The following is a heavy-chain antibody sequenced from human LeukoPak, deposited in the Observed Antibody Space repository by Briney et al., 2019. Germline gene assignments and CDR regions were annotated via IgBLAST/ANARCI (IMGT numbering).Heavy chain of an antibody. Sequence: GGSLRLSCAASGFTFSDYYMSWIRQAPGKGLEWVSYISSSGSTIYYADSVKGRFTISRDNAKNSLYLQMNSPRAEDTAVYYCARVLVDCSSTSCYRDAFDIWGQGTMVTVSS. D-gene: IGHD2-2*01. V-gene: IGHV3-11*01. J-gene: IGHJ3*02. CDR3: ARVLVDCSSTSCYRDAFDI. CDR2: ISSSGSTI. CDR1: GFTFSDYY.